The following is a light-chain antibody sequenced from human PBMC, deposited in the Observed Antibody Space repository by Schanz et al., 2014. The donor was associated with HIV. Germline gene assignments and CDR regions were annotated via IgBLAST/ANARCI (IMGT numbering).Light chain of an antibody. CDR3: ISYAGTNNPV. J-gene: IGLJ2*01. Sequence: QSVLTHPPSASGSPGQSVTISCTGTTSDVGAYNYVSWYQQHPDKAPQLLIYEVNMRPSGVPDRFSGSKSGNTASLTVSGLQAEDEADYYCISYAGTNNPVFGGGTKLTVL. CDR2: EVN. CDR1: TSDVGAYNY. V-gene: IGLV2-8*01.